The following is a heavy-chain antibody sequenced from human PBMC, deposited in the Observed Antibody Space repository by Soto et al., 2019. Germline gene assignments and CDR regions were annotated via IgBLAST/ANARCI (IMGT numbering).Heavy chain of an antibody. Sequence: QVLLQESGPGLVMPSQTLSLTCTVSGGSINDIDSYWPWIRQSPGRGPEWIGYIHNSGNTFYSPSLKRRLAISIDTSKSQVSLRLSAVTAADTALYYCARSTYGEGYPHFFADWGQGPLVTVSS. CDR2: IHNSGNT. J-gene: IGHJ4*02. D-gene: IGHD3-10*01. V-gene: IGHV4-30-4*01. CDR3: ARSTYGEGYPHFFAD. CDR1: GGSINDIDSY.